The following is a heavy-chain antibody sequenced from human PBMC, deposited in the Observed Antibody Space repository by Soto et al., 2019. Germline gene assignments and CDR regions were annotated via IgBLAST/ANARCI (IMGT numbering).Heavy chain of an antibody. CDR3: AKISAGSTDETMFTVFDH. V-gene: IGHV4-59*03. J-gene: IGHJ4*02. CDR1: GDSIRSSY. CDR2: IYHTGAT. D-gene: IGHD6-13*01. Sequence: SETLSLTCTVSGDSIRSSYWTWIRQAPGRGLEWIGDIYHTGATNYNPSLKSRVSISVDTSKNQFSLRLRSVTAADTAIYFCAKISAGSTDETMFTVFDHWGQGTLVTVSS.